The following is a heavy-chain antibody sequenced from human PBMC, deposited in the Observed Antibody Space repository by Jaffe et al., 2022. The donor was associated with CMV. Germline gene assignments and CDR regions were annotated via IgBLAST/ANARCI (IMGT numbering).Heavy chain of an antibody. CDR3: ARDWHSSSWYGLEAYYYYGMDV. V-gene: IGHV3-48*02. CDR1: GFTFSSYS. Sequence: EVQLVESGGGLVQPGGSLRLSCAASGFTFSSYSMNWVRQAPGKGLEWVSYISSSSSTIYYADSVKGRFTISRDNAKNSLYLQMNSLRDEDTAVYYCARDWHSSSWYGLEAYYYYGMDVWGQGTTVTVSS. CDR2: ISSSSSTI. J-gene: IGHJ6*02. D-gene: IGHD6-13*01.